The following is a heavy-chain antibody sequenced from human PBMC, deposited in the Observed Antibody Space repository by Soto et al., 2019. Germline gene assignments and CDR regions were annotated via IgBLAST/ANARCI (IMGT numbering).Heavy chain of an antibody. Sequence: SETLCLTWTVSCDSISTSYWSWILQPPGKGLEWIGYIYFSGTTNYNPSLKSRVTISIDTSNSQFSLKLNSVTAADTAVYYCARVGILTGYYKGLDVWGQGTTVTVSS. J-gene: IGHJ6*02. V-gene: IGHV4-59*01. CDR1: CDSISTSY. CDR2: IYFSGTT. CDR3: ARVGILTGYYKGLDV. D-gene: IGHD3-9*01.